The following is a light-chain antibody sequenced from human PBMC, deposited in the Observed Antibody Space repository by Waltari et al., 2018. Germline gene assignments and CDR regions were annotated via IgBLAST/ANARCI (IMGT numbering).Light chain of an antibody. CDR2: DAS. V-gene: IGKV3-11*01. CDR3: QQRNGWPPMYT. Sequence: EIVLTQSPATLSLSPGERVTLSCRASQSISNFLAWYQKRPGQAPRLLMYDASKRAIGIPARFRGSGSGTDCTLTISSLEPEDSGIYYCQQRNGWPPMYTFGQGTKLEIK. J-gene: IGKJ2*01. CDR1: QSISNF.